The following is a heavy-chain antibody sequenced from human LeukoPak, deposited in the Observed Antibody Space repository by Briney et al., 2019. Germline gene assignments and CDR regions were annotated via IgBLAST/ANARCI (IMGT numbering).Heavy chain of an antibody. CDR3: ARGHYGSGSYRFDY. J-gene: IGHJ4*02. V-gene: IGHV3-20*04. CDR1: GFTFDDYG. D-gene: IGHD3-10*01. CDR2: INWNGGST. Sequence: GGSLRLSCAASGFTFDDYGMSWVRQAPGKGLEWVSGINWNGGSTGYADSVKGRFTISRDNAKNSLYLQMNSLRAEDTAVYYCARGHYGSGSYRFDYWGQGTLVTVSS.